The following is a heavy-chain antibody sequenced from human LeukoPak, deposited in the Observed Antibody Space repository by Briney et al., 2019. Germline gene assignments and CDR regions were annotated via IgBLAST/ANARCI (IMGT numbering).Heavy chain of an antibody. V-gene: IGHV3-53*01. J-gene: IGHJ4*02. CDR3: ASSSSWYRMDY. D-gene: IGHD6-13*01. Sequence: GGSLRLSCAASGLTVSSNYMSWVRQAPGKGLEWVSVIYSGGSTYYADSVKGRFTISRDSSKNTLYLQMHSLRAEDTAVYYCASSSSWYRMDYWGQGTLVTVSS. CDR2: IYSGGST. CDR1: GLTVSSNY.